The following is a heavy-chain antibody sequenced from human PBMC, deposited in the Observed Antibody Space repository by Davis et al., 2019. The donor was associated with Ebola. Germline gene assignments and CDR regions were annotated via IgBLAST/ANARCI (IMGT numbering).Heavy chain of an antibody. CDR3: VRARWSNYGDY. CDR2: IKSKTDGGTT. Sequence: PGGSLRLSCAASGFTFSNAWMSWVRQAPGKGLEWVGRIKSKTDGGTTDYAAPVKGRFTISRDNAKNPLYLQMSSLRAEDTAVYYCVRARWSNYGDYWGRGTLVTVSS. J-gene: IGHJ4*02. D-gene: IGHD3-10*01. V-gene: IGHV3-15*05. CDR1: GFTFSNAW.